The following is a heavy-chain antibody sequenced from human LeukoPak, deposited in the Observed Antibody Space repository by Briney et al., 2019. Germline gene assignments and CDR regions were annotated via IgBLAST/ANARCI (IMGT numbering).Heavy chain of an antibody. V-gene: IGHV3-23*01. CDR3: ASPPRAGKDY. Sequence: GGSLRLSCAASGFTFSGYAMSWVRQAPGKGLEWVSGIKGSVGNTYYADSVKGRFTISRDNSKNKLYLQMNSLRAEDTAVYYCASPPRAGKDYWGQGTLVTVSS. CDR2: IKGSVGNT. D-gene: IGHD3-10*01. CDR1: GFTFSGYA. J-gene: IGHJ4*02.